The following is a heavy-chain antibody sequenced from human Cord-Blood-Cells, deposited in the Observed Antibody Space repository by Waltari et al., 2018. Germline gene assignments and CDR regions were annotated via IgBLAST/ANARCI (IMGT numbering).Heavy chain of an antibody. Sequence: QVQLQESGPGLVKPSETLSLTCTVSGGSISSSYWSWIRQPAGKGLEWIGRIYTSGSTHYNPSLKSRVTMSVDTSKNQFSLKLSSVTAADTAVYYCATGLSGYSYGLDYWGQGTLVTVSS. CDR3: ATGLSGYSYGLDY. D-gene: IGHD5-18*01. CDR2: IYTSGST. V-gene: IGHV4-4*07. CDR1: GGSISSSY. J-gene: IGHJ4*02.